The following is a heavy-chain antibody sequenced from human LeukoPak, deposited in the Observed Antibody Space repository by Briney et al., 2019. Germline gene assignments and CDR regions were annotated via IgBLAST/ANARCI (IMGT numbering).Heavy chain of an antibody. J-gene: IGHJ4*02. D-gene: IGHD3-9*01. V-gene: IGHV3-11*06. CDR2: ISSSSSYT. Sequence: GGSLRLSCAASGFTFSDYYMSWIRQAPGKGLEWVSYISSSSSYTNYTDSVKGRFTISRDYAKNSLYLQMNSLRAEDRAVYYCARGSDAYDILTGNPCDHWAQGPLLSV. CDR3: ARGSDAYDILTGNPCDH. CDR1: GFTFSDYY.